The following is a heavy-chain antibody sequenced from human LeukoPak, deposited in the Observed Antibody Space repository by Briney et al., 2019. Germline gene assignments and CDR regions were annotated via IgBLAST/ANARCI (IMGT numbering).Heavy chain of an antibody. CDR1: GFTFTTYW. CDR3: AKVAKYYYGSETYYFFEH. CDR2: IKQDGTEN. D-gene: IGHD3-10*01. J-gene: IGHJ4*02. V-gene: IGHV3-7*01. Sequence: GGSLRLSCAASGFTFTTYWMSWVRQVPGKGLEWVANIKQDGTENYSVDSVKGRFTISRDNAKTSLYLQMNSLRVEDTAVYYCAKVAKYYYGSETYYFFEHWGQGTPVTASS.